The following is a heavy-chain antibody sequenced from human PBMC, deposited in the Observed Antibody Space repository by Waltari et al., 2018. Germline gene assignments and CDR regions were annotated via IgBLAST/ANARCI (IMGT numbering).Heavy chain of an antibody. CDR3: AREGYYGDYFDY. D-gene: IGHD4-17*01. Sequence: QVHLVQSGAEVKKPGASVKVSCTASGYTFTSYTISWARPAPGQGLEWMGWITAYNGNTNYALKFQGRVTMTTDPSTSTAYMQLRSLISDDTAVYYCAREGYYGDYFDYWGQGTLVTVSS. J-gene: IGHJ4*02. V-gene: IGHV1-18*04. CDR2: ITAYNGNT. CDR1: GYTFTSYT.